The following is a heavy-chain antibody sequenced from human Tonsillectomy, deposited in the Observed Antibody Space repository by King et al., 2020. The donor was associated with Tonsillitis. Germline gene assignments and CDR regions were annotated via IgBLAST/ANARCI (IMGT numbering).Heavy chain of an antibody. V-gene: IGHV3-23*04. CDR1: GFSFGSYA. CDR3: AKDSGNNYYDMDV. Sequence: VQLVESGGGLVQPGGSLRLSCAASGFSFGSYAMSWVRQASGKGLEWVSGISGSGGTIYYADSVKGRFTISRDTSKNTLYLQMNNLRGEDTGVYYCAKDSGNNYYDMDVWGQGTTVTVSS. CDR2: ISGSGGTI. J-gene: IGHJ6*02.